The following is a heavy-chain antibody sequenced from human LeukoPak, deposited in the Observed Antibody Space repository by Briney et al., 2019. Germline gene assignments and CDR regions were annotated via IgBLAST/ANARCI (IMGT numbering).Heavy chain of an antibody. CDR3: AKDDAWLQYGN. Sequence: GGSLRLSCAASGFTVSSNYMSWVRQALGKGLEWVSLIYSGGSTYYADSVKGRFTISRDNSKGTVYLQMNSLRPEDTAVYYCAKDDAWLQYGNWGRGTLVTVSS. V-gene: IGHV3-53*01. CDR2: IYSGGST. CDR1: GFTVSSNY. J-gene: IGHJ4*02. D-gene: IGHD5-24*01.